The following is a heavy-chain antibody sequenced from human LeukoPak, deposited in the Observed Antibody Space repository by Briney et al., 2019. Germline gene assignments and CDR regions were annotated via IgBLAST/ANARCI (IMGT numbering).Heavy chain of an antibody. CDR2: IYNSGSN. Sequence: PSETLYLTCTVSGGSISSDYWQWIRQPPGKGLEWIGYIYNSGSNNYNPSLKSRVTISVDTSKNQFSLKLTSVTAADTAVYYCATRGSWGQGILVTVSS. V-gene: IGHV4-59*08. J-gene: IGHJ5*02. CDR1: GGSISSDY. CDR3: ATRGS. D-gene: IGHD3-10*01.